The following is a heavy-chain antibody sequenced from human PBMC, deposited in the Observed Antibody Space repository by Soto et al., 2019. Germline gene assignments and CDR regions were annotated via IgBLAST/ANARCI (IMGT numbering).Heavy chain of an antibody. V-gene: IGHV1-69*06. J-gene: IGHJ4*02. CDR2: VIPILDTT. Sequence: SVKVSCKASGGTFSSYTISWVRQAPGQGLEWMGGVIPILDTTNYAQNFQGRVTITADKSTSTAFMELSSLRSEDTAVYYCATSHSGYDYVFHCWGQGTLVTVSS. CDR3: ATSHSGYDYVFHC. CDR1: GGTFSSYT. D-gene: IGHD5-12*01.